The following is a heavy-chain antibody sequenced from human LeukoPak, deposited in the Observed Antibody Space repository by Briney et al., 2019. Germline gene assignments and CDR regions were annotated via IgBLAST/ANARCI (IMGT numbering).Heavy chain of an antibody. Sequence: TGGSLRLSCAASGFTFSSYGMHWVRQAPGKGLEWVAVIWYDGRNKYYADSVKGRFTISRDNSKNTLYLQMNSLRAEDTAVYYCARDSYETYYYDSSGPGDFDYWGQGTLVTVSS. CDR2: IWYDGRNK. D-gene: IGHD3-22*01. CDR1: GFTFSSYG. V-gene: IGHV3-33*01. CDR3: ARDSYETYYYDSSGPGDFDY. J-gene: IGHJ4*02.